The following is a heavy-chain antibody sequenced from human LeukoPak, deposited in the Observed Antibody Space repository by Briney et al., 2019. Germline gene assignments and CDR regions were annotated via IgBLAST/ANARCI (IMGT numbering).Heavy chain of an antibody. V-gene: IGHV4-39*07. Sequence: SETLSLTCTVSGGSISSSSYYWGWIRQPPGKGLEWIGSIYYSGSTYYNQSLKSRVTISVDTSKNQFSLKLSSVTAADTAVYYCARDPPYYYDSSGYDYWGQGTLVTVSS. J-gene: IGHJ4*02. CDR2: IYYSGST. D-gene: IGHD3-22*01. CDR3: ARDPPYYYDSSGYDY. CDR1: GGSISSSSYY.